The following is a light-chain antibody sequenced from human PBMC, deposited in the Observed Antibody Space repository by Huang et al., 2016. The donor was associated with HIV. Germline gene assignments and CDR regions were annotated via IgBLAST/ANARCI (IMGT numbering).Light chain of an antibody. Sequence: DIQMTQSPSSLSASVGDRVPITCQASQDISKYLNWYQQKPGKAPKLLIYDASNLETGVPSRFSGSRSGTDFTFTISSLQPEDIAIYYCQQYDNLPLTFGGGTRVEIK. CDR1: QDISKY. CDR2: DAS. V-gene: IGKV1-33*01. CDR3: QQYDNLPLT. J-gene: IGKJ4*01.